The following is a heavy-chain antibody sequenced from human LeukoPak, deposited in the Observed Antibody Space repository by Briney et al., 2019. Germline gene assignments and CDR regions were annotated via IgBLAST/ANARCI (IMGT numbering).Heavy chain of an antibody. V-gene: IGHV1-2*02. CDR1: GYPFTSYE. CDR2: INPKTGAA. Sequence: GASVKVSCKASGYPFTSYEINWVRQATGQGLEWMGWINPKTGAADYAQQFRGRITMTRDTSINTDYMEMKRVTSDDTAVYYCARGAEAETSPLDYWGQGTLVTVSS. D-gene: IGHD6-13*01. CDR3: ARGAEAETSPLDY. J-gene: IGHJ4*02.